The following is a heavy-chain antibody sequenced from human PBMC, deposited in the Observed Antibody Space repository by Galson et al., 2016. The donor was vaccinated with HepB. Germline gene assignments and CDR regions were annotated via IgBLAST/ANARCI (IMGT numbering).Heavy chain of an antibody. V-gene: IGHV3-30*03. J-gene: IGHJ4*02. Sequence: SLRLSCAASGFTFSTYGMHWVRQAPGKGLEWVAVIYYDGDTKYHADSVKGRFTISRDNSKNTLYLQMHRLRFEDTAVYYCASDPRQWQRGYNYGFEYWGQGTLVSVSS. CDR1: GFTFSTYG. CDR2: IYYDGDTK. D-gene: IGHD5-18*01. CDR3: ASDPRQWQRGYNYGFEY.